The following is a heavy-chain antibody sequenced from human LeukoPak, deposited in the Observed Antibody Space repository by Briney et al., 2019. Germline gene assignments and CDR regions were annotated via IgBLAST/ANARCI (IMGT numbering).Heavy chain of an antibody. Sequence: SETLSLTCAVYGGSFSGYYWSWIRQPPGKGLEWIGEINHSGSTNYNPSLKSRVTISVDTSKNQFSLKLSSVTAADTAVYYCAREAPVWLRPNKGTCYYYYTDVWGKGTTVTISS. D-gene: IGHD6-19*01. J-gene: IGHJ6*03. CDR1: GGSFSGYY. V-gene: IGHV4-34*01. CDR3: AREAPVWLRPNKGTCYYYYTDV. CDR2: INHSGST.